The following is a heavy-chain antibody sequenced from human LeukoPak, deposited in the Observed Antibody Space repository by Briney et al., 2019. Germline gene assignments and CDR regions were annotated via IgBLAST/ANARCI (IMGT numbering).Heavy chain of an antibody. CDR3: AHRDTAMVRVDY. CDR1: GFTFRNAG. D-gene: IGHD5-18*01. V-gene: IGHV3-15*01. CDR2: IKSKTDGGTT. Sequence: GGSLRLSCAASGFTFRNAGMSWVRQAPGKGLEWVGRIKSKTDGGTTDYAAPVKGRFTISRDDSKNTLYLQMSSLKTEDTAVYFCAHRDTAMVRVDYWGQGTLVTVSS. J-gene: IGHJ4*02.